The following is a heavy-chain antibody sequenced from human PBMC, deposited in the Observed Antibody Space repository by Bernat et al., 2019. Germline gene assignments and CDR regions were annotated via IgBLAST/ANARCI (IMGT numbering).Heavy chain of an antibody. D-gene: IGHD2-21*02. CDR2: IYSGGST. V-gene: IGHV3-66*01. CDR3: ARDRRGDWSLYGMDV. Sequence: EVQLVESGGGLVQPGGSLRLSCAASGFTVSSNYMSWVRQAPGKGLEWVSVIYSGGSTYYADSVKGRFTISRDNSKNTLYLQMNSLRAEDTAVYYWARDRRGDWSLYGMDVWGQGTTVTVSS. CDR1: GFTVSSNY. J-gene: IGHJ6*02.